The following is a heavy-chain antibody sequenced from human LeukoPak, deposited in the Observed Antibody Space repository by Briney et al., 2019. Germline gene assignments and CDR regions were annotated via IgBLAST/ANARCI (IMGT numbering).Heavy chain of an antibody. CDR2: IIPIFGTA. CDR1: GGTFSSYA. J-gene: IGHJ5*02. CDR3: ARSYGGHSDWFDT. V-gene: IGHV1-69*13. Sequence: GASVKVSCKASGGTFSSYAISWVRQAPGQGLDWMGEIIPIFGTANYAQKFQGRVALTADESTSTAYMELSSLRSEDTAVYYCARSYGGHSDWFDTWGQGTLVTVSS. D-gene: IGHD4-23*01.